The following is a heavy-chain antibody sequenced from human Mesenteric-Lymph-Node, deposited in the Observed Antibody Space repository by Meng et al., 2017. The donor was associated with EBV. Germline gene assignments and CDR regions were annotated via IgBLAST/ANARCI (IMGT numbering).Heavy chain of an antibody. Sequence: QVQLTESGPGLVKPSETLSLTCSVSGDSISPLHWSWIRQPPGKGLEWIAYIHYTGNTKYNPSLESRVTISVDTSKNQFSLRLTSVTAADTAVYYCARWGATGPFDYWGQGTLVTVSS. CDR2: IHYTGNT. V-gene: IGHV4-59*11. CDR1: GDSISPLH. J-gene: IGHJ4*02. D-gene: IGHD1-26*01. CDR3: ARWGATGPFDY.